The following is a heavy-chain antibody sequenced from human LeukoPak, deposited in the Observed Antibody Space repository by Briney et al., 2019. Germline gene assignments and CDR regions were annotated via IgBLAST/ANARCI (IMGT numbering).Heavy chain of an antibody. CDR1: GDSVSSNSAA. CDR2: TCYRSKWYN. Sequence: SQTLSLTCAISGDSVSSNSAAWNWIRQSPSRGLEWLGRTCYRSKWYNDYARSVESRITINPDTSKNQFSLQVNSVTPEDTAVYYCARGGQGDGYSADEAFDIWGQGTMVTVSS. J-gene: IGHJ3*02. CDR3: ARGGQGDGYSADEAFDI. D-gene: IGHD5-24*01. V-gene: IGHV6-1*01.